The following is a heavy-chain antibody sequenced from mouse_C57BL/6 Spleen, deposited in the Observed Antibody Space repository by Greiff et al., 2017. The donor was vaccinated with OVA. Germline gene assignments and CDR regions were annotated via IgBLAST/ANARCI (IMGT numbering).Heavy chain of an antibody. D-gene: IGHD3-2*02. V-gene: IGHV5-15*01. CDR1: GFTFSDYG. CDR2: ISNLAYSI. Sequence: EVHLVESGGGLVQPGGSLKLSCAASGFTFSDYGMAWVRQAPRKGPEWVAFISNLAYSIYSADTVTGRFTISRANAKNTLYLEMSSLRSEDTAMYYCARHGVSGYGYAMDYWGQGTSVTVSS. CDR3: ARHGVSGYGYAMDY. J-gene: IGHJ4*01.